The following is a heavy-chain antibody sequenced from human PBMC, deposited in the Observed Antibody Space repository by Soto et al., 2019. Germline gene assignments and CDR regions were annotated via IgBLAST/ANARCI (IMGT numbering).Heavy chain of an antibody. V-gene: IGHV5-51*01. J-gene: IGHJ4*01. CDR1: GFTFSRYK. CDR2: INPGNSDT. Sequence: GESLKISCEGSGFTFSRYKIGWVRQMPGKGLEWMGIINPGNSDTTYSPSFQGQVTISADNSINTAYLQWSSLRASDTAVYYCTRDHAVYSYGDYRDEHWGHGTRVTVPS. CDR3: TRDHAVYSYGDYRDEH. D-gene: IGHD4-17*01.